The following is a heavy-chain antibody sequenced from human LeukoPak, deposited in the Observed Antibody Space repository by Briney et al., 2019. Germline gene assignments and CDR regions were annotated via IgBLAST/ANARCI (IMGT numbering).Heavy chain of an antibody. Sequence: GRSLRLSCAASGFSLRDYDMYWVRLAPGKGLEWLALMSPDGSHHSYADSVKGRFSISRDNSKNTVFLQMNTLRREDSAVYYCAKDLRNNVVLPGTYGHWGMDLWGQGTTVIVSS. J-gene: IGHJ6*02. D-gene: IGHD2-15*01. CDR2: MSPDGSHH. CDR1: GFSLRDYD. CDR3: AKDLRNNVVLPGTYGHWGMDL. V-gene: IGHV3-30*18.